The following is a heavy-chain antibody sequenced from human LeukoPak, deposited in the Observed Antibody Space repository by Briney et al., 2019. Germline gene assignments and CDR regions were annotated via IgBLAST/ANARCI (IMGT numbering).Heavy chain of an antibody. CDR2: ISSSSSYI. CDR3: ARFRYYDFWSGLGYYFDY. Sequence: GGSLRLSCAASGFTFSSYSMNWVRQAPGKGLEWVSSISSSSSYIYYADSVKGRFTISRDNAKNSLYLQMNNLRAEDTAVYYCARFRYYDFWSGLGYYFDYWGQGTLVTVSS. V-gene: IGHV3-21*01. J-gene: IGHJ4*02. D-gene: IGHD3-3*01. CDR1: GFTFSSYS.